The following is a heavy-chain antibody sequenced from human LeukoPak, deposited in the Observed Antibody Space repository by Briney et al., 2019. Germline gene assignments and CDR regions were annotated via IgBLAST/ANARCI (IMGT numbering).Heavy chain of an antibody. CDR1: GDSISGAAYS. CDR2: IYPGGGT. J-gene: IGHJ3*02. V-gene: IGHV4-30-2*01. Sequence: TLSLTCAVSGDSISGAAYSWSWIRQPPGKALEWIGNIYPGGGTYSNPSLKSRVTMSLDMSKNQLSLKVTSVTAADTAVYYCARGFTFGGVIAFDIWGQGTMVTVSS. CDR3: ARGFTFGGVIAFDI. D-gene: IGHD3-16*01.